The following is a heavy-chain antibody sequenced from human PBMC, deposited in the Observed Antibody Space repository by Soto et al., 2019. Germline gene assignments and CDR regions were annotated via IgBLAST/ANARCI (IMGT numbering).Heavy chain of an antibody. V-gene: IGHV3-23*01. J-gene: IGHJ5*01. Sequence: DVQLLESGGGLVQPGGSLTLSCAASRFTFSDFAMSWVRQAPGKGLEWVSSIVGGGTDTYYADSVKGRFTISRDNSKNTLYLQMDSLRDEDTAVYYCAKDAVPYNGRWDWFDSWGQGTLVIVSS. CDR3: AKDAVPYNGRWDWFDS. CDR1: RFTFSDFA. CDR2: IVGGGTDT. D-gene: IGHD1-20*01.